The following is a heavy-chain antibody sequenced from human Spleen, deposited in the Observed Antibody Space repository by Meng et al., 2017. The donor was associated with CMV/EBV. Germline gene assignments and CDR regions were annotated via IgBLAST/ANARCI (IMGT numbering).Heavy chain of an antibody. CDR2: IDSSGTTI. D-gene: IGHD3-3*01. CDR3: ARVSYYDFWSGYHEWFDP. CDR1: LTFSDYP. V-gene: IGHV3-11*01. J-gene: IGHJ5*02. Sequence: LTFSDYPMTWIRQAPGKGLEWVSYIDSSGTTIFYADSVKGRLTISRDNAKRSLYLQMNSLRAEDTAFYYCARVSYYDFWSGYHEWFDPWGQGTLVTVSS.